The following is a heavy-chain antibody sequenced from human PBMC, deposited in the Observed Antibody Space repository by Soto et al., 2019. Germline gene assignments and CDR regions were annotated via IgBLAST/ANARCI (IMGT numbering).Heavy chain of an antibody. D-gene: IGHD1-26*01. J-gene: IGHJ4*02. V-gene: IGHV4-59*01. CDR1: GGSISDYY. CDR2: IYYSGST. CDR3: ARATRDIETLWYSGSYSLDY. Sequence: PSGTLSLTCTVSGGSISDYYWSWIRQPPGKGLEWIGYIYYSGSTNYNPSLKSRVTISVDTSKNQFSLKLSSVTAADTAVYYCARATRDIETLWYSGSYSLDYWGQGTLVTVSS.